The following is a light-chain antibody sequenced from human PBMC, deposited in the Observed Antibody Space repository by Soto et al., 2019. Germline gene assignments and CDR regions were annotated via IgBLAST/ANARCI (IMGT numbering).Light chain of an antibody. Sequence: QSVLTQPASVYGSPGQSITISCTGTSSDVGGYNYVSWYQQVPGKTPKLMIYEVSNRPSGVSNRFSGSKSGNTASLTISGLQSEDEADYYCSSFAGSGTAYFVFGTGTKVTVL. CDR2: EVS. CDR3: SSFAGSGTAYFV. V-gene: IGLV2-14*01. J-gene: IGLJ1*01. CDR1: SSDVGGYNY.